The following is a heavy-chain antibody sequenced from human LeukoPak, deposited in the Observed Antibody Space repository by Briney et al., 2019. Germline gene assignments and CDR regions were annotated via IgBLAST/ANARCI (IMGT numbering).Heavy chain of an antibody. CDR2: IYPGDSDT. CDR1: GYNFTSYW. J-gene: IGHJ4*02. V-gene: IGHV5-51*01. CDR3: ARHGYSSGWYNYFDY. Sequence: GESLKISCKGSGYNFTSYWIGWVRQMPGKGLEWMGIIYPGDSDTRYSPSFQGQVTISADKSISTAYLQWSSLKASDTAMYYCARHGYSSGWYNYFDYWGQGTLVTVSS. D-gene: IGHD6-19*01.